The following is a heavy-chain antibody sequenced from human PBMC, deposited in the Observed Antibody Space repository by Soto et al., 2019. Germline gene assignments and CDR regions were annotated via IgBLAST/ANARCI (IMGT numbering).Heavy chain of an antibody. V-gene: IGHV1-69*12. Sequence: QVQLVQSGAEVKKPGSSVKVSCKASGGTFSSYAISWVRQAPGQGLEWMGGIIPIFGTANYAQKYQGRVTITADESTSTAYMELSSLRFEDTAVYYCVFLVGYRGYDSDYWGQGTLVTASS. CDR2: IIPIFGTA. CDR3: VFLVGYRGYDSDY. D-gene: IGHD5-12*01. CDR1: GGTFSSYA. J-gene: IGHJ4*02.